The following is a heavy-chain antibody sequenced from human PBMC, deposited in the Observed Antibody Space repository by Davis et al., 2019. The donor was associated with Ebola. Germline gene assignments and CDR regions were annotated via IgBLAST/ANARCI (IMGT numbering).Heavy chain of an antibody. CDR1: GFTFSSYA. D-gene: IGHD6-19*01. CDR3: ARKTDYSSAEDAFDI. V-gene: IGHV3-21*01. J-gene: IGHJ3*02. CDR2: ISSSSSYI. Sequence: PGGSLRLSCAASGFTFSSYAMSWVRQAPGKGLEWVSSISSSSSYIYYADSVKGRFTISRDNAKNTLYLQMNSLTAEDTAVYYCARKTDYSSAEDAFDIWGQGTMVTVSS.